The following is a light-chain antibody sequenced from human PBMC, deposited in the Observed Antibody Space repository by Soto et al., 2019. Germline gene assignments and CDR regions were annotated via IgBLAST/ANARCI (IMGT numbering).Light chain of an antibody. CDR2: DAS. J-gene: IGKJ1*01. CDR1: QSINNW. CDR3: QHYNSFSS. V-gene: IGKV1-5*01. Sequence: DIQMTQSPSTLSASVGDRVTITCRASQSINNWLAWYQQKPGRAPKLLIYDASTLQIGVPSRFSGSVSGTEFTLTISRLRPDDFATYYCQHYNSFSSFGQGTKVEIQ.